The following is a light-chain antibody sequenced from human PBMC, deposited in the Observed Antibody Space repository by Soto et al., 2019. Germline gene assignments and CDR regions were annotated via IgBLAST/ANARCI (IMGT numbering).Light chain of an antibody. V-gene: IGLV2-14*02. CDR1: SSDVGSYNL. CDR2: EGS. J-gene: IGLJ3*02. Sequence: QSVLTQPASVSGSPGQSITISCTGTSSDVGSYNLVSWYQQHPGKAPKLMIYEGSKRPSGVSIRFSGSKSANTASLTISGLQAEDEADYYCSSYTTTSTLRVFGGGTKLTVL. CDR3: SSYTTTSTLRV.